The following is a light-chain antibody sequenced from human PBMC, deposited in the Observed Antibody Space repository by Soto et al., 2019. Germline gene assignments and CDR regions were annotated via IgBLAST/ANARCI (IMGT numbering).Light chain of an antibody. CDR2: GAS. Sequence: EIVMTQSPATLSVSPGERATLSCRASQSVSSNLAWYQQKPGQAPMLLIYGASTRATGIPGRFSGSGSGTEFTLTISSLQSEDFAIYYCQQYNYWPPQYTFGQGTKLEIK. J-gene: IGKJ2*01. V-gene: IGKV3-15*01. CDR1: QSVSSN. CDR3: QQYNYWPPQYT.